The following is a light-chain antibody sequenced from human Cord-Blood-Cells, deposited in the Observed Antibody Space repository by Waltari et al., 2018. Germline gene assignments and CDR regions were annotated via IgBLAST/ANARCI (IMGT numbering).Light chain of an antibody. J-gene: IGLJ3*02. V-gene: IGLV3-21*04. CDR3: QVWDSSSDHKIRV. Sequence: SYVLTQPPSVSVAPGKTARITCGGNNIGSKSVHWYQQKPGQAPVLVIYYDSDRPSGIPERFSGSNSGNTATLTISRVEAGDEADYYCQVWDSSSDHKIRVFGGGTKLTVL. CDR1: NIGSKS. CDR2: YDS.